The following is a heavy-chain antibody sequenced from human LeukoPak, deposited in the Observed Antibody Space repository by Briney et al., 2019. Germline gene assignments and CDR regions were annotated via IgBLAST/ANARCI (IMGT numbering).Heavy chain of an antibody. CDR1: GYSISSGYY. CDR3: ARGDYYINGWPFDY. D-gene: IGHD6-19*01. Sequence: SETLSLTCAVSGYSISSGYYWVWIRPPPGKGLEGIGSIFHSGSTYYNPSLQSRVTISLDTSKNHFSLKLSSVTAADTALYYCARGDYYINGWPFDYWGQGTLVTVSS. CDR2: IFHSGST. V-gene: IGHV4-38-2*01. J-gene: IGHJ4*02.